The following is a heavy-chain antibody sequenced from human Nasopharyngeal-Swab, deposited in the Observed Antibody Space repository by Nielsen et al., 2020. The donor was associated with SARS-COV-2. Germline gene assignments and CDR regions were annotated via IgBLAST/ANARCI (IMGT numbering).Heavy chain of an antibody. V-gene: IGHV1-8*01. CDR3: ARLIVVVPAAPNSYMDV. D-gene: IGHD2-2*01. CDR2: MNPNSGNT. J-gene: IGHJ6*03. CDR1: GYTFTSYD. Sequence: ASVKVSCKASGYTFTSYDINWVRQATGQGLEWMGWMNPNSGNTGYAQKFQGRVTMTRNTSISTAYMELSSLRSEDTAVYYCARLIVVVPAAPNSYMDVGGKGTTVTVSS.